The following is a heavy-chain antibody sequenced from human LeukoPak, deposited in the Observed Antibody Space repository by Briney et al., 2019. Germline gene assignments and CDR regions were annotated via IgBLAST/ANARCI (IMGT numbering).Heavy chain of an antibody. J-gene: IGHJ4*02. V-gene: IGHV4-39*01. D-gene: IGHD3-22*01. CDR2: IYYSGST. Sequence: SETLSLTCTVSGGSISSSSYYWGWLRQPPGKGLEWIGSIYYSGSTYYNPSLKSRVTISVDKSKNQFSLKLSSVTAADTAVYYCARTYYDSSGYYSQFDYWGQGTLVTVSS. CDR3: ARTYYDSSGYYSQFDY. CDR1: GGSISSSSYY.